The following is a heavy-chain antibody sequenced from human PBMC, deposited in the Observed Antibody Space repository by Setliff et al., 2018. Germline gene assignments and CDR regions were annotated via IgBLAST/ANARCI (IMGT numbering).Heavy chain of an antibody. CDR1: GGSISSYY. V-gene: IGHV4-59*12. Sequence: LSLTCTVSGGSISSYYWSWIRQPPGKGLEWIGYIYYSGSTNYNPSLKSRVTISVDTSKNQFSLKLSSVTAADTAVYYCARALLWFGEGMDVWGKGTTVTVSS. CDR2: IYYSGST. J-gene: IGHJ6*03. D-gene: IGHD3-10*01. CDR3: ARALLWFGEGMDV.